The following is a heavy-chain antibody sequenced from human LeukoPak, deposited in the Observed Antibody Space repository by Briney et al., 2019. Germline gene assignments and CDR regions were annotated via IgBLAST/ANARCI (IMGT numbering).Heavy chain of an antibody. CDR3: ARGVPIPATHPIDY. CDR1: GFTFTSYG. V-gene: IGHV3-33*08. J-gene: IGHJ4*02. CDR2: TWYDVRHK. D-gene: IGHD3-10*01. Sequence: GGSLRLSCAASGFTFTSYGMHWVRQAPGKGLEWVAMTWYDVRHKKYADSVEGRFSISRDTSKNTLYLQMSSLRADDTAVYYCARGVPIPATHPIDYWGQGSLVTVSS.